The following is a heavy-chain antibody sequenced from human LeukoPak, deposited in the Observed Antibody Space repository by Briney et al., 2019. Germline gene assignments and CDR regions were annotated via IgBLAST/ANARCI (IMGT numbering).Heavy chain of an antibody. J-gene: IGHJ3*01. V-gene: IGHV3-48*03. CDR2: ISRSGSIT. D-gene: IGHD4-23*01. CDR1: GFTFSGGE. Sequence: PGGSLRLSCAASGFTFSGGEWSWGRKAPTKGLEWVSYISRSGSITYYADSVKGRFTISRDSAKNSLYLQMNSLRAEDTAVYYCAIHDYHSNSDAFDVWGQGTMVTVSS. CDR3: AIHDYHSNSDAFDV.